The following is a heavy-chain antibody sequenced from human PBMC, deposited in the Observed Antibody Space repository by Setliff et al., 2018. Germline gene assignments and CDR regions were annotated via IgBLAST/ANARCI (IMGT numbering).Heavy chain of an antibody. J-gene: IGHJ6*03. V-gene: IGHV3-7*01. CDR2: IKQDGSEK. Sequence: GGSLRLSCAASGFTFSRYWMSWVRQAPGKGLEWVANIKQDGSEKYYVDSVKGRFTISRDNAKNSLYLQMNSLRAEDTAVYYCARDQVGSSGYYQWGFYFYYMDVWGKGTTVTVSS. CDR1: GFTFSRYW. CDR3: ARDQVGSSGYYQWGFYFYYMDV. D-gene: IGHD3-22*01.